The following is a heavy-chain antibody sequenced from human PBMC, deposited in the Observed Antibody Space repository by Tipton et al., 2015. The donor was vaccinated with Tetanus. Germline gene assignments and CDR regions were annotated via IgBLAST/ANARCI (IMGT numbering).Heavy chain of an antibody. D-gene: IGHD1-14*01. CDR1: GGSFSTYV. J-gene: IGHJ4*02. CDR3: EAQRTSEDF. V-gene: IGHV1-69*06. Sequence: QVQLVQSGAEVKKPGSSVKVSCKVSGGSFSTYVISWVRQAPGQGLEWMGGIIPIFGTINYAQSFQGRVTISADKSTSTAHMELSSLRFEDTAVYYCEAQRTSEDFWGQGTLVTASS. CDR2: IIPIFGTI.